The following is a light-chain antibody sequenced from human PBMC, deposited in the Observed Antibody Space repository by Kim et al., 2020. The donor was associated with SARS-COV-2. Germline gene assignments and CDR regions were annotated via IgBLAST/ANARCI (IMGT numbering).Light chain of an antibody. Sequence: RVTTPCTGSRSDIGAGNDVHWYQHLPGKAPKLLVYENNDRPSGIPDRFSGSKSGTSASLAITGLQAEDEADYYCQSYDSTLNDYVFGTGTKVTVL. CDR3: QSYDSTLNDYV. J-gene: IGLJ1*01. CDR1: RSDIGAGND. V-gene: IGLV1-40*01. CDR2: ENN.